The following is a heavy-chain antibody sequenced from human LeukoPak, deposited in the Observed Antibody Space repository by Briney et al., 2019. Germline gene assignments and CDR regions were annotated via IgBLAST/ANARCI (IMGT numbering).Heavy chain of an antibody. CDR1: VGSIRRYY. V-gene: IGHV4-59*08. CDR2: MHHSGST. Sequence: PSETLSLTCTVSVGSIRRYYWSWIRQPPAKGLEWIGYMHHSGSTKHNPYLKSRVTISVDTSKSQFSLKRSSVAAADTAVYYCARHAAVEGSSGWSPLWWFDPWGQGTLVTVSS. D-gene: IGHD6-19*01. J-gene: IGHJ5*02. CDR3: ARHAAVEGSSGWSPLWWFDP.